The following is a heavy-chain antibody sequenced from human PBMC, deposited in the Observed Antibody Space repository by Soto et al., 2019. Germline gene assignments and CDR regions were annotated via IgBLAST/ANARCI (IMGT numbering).Heavy chain of an antibody. CDR1: GFSLSTNGVG. Sequence: KESGPTLVKPTQTLTLTCTFSGFSLSTNGVGVGWIRQPPGKALEWLTNIYGDYAMWYSPSLKSRVSLTNVTSKNQVVLTMTNMDPVYTATYYGVHSPAHSSGAGCDYFDYWGLGTLVNVSS. CDR3: VHSPAHSSGAGCDYFDY. J-gene: IGHJ4*02. CDR2: IYGDYAM. V-gene: IGHV2-5*02. D-gene: IGHD2-15*01.